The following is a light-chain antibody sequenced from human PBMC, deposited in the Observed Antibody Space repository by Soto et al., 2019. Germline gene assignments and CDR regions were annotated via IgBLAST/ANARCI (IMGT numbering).Light chain of an antibody. CDR2: EGN. CDR3: SSFVGRNIFV. Sequence: QCALTQPPSASGSPGQSVIISCTGTRSDVGRYNYVSWYQLHPGKVRNLLMYEGNKRPSGIADRFSGSKSGNTASLTVSGLQAEDEADYYCSSFVGRNIFVFGSGTKGTV. J-gene: IGLJ1*01. CDR1: RSDVGRYNY. V-gene: IGLV2-8*01.